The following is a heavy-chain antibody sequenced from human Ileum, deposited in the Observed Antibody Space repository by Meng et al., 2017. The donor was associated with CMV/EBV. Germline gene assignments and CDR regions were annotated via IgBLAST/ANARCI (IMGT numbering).Heavy chain of an antibody. V-gene: IGHV4-34*02. J-gene: IGHJ5*02. D-gene: IGHD5-24*01. CDR2: VNHIGGT. CDR3: ARKRDLGPDLSWLDP. CDR1: GSSVGGFY. Sequence: QVQLQQWGAGLLKPSETLSLTCAVYGSSVGGFYWTWIRQTPGKGLEWIGEVNHIGGTNYNPSLKSRVTISVDTSKKEFSLKLNSVTAADTAVYYCARKRDLGPDLSWLDPWGQGSLVTVSS.